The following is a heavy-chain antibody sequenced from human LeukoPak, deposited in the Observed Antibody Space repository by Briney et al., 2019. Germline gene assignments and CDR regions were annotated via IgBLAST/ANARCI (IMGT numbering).Heavy chain of an antibody. CDR2: ISGDGYYT. CDR1: GFAFDDYA. CDR3: AKVLRYFDSSSAGYYYYGMDV. Sequence: PGGSLRLSCAASGFAFDDYAKHWVRQAPGKGLEWISLISGDGYYTYYGDSVKGRFTISRDNSKNSLYLQLNSLRTEDTALYSCAKVLRYFDSSSAGYYYYGMDVWGQGTTVTVSS. D-gene: IGHD3-9*01. V-gene: IGHV3-43*02. J-gene: IGHJ6*02.